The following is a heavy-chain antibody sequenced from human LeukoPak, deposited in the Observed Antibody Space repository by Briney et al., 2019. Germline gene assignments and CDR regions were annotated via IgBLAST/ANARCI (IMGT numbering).Heavy chain of an antibody. CDR3: AKDTGQWPVRTFDY. Sequence: PGGSLRLSCAASRFTFSSYSMNWVRQAPGKGLEWVSSISSSGNYIYYADSVKGRFTISRDNAKNSLYLQMNSLRAEDTAVYYCAKDTGQWPVRTFDYWGQGTLVTVSS. D-gene: IGHD6-19*01. CDR2: ISSSGNYI. CDR1: RFTFSSYS. J-gene: IGHJ4*02. V-gene: IGHV3-21*01.